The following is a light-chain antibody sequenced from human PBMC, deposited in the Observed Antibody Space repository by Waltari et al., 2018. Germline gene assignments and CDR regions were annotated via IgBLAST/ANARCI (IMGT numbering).Light chain of an antibody. J-gene: IGLJ3*02. Sequence: SYELTQPPSVSVSPGQPARITCPGDAVPKHDAQWYQQEPGQLPALVMYKDTERPSGIPERFSGSTSGTTVTLTIGGVQAEDEADYYCQSADTSGSWVFGGGTKLAVL. CDR2: KDT. CDR3: QSADTSGSWV. V-gene: IGLV3-25*03. CDR1: AVPKHD.